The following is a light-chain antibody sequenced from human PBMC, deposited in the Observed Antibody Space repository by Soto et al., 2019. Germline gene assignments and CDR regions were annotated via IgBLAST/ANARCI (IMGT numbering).Light chain of an antibody. CDR1: QSISSY. CDR2: AAS. CDR3: QQSYSTPRMYT. V-gene: IGKV1-39*01. J-gene: IGKJ2*01. Sequence: DIQMTQSPSSLSASVGDRVTITCRASQSISSYLNWYQQKPGKAHKLLIYAASSLQRGVPSRFSGSGSGTDFTLTISSLQPEDFATYYCQQSYSTPRMYTFGQGTKLEIK.